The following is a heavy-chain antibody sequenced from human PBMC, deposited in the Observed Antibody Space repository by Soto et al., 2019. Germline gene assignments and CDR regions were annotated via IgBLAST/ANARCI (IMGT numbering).Heavy chain of an antibody. CDR2: IIPIFGTA. Sequence: ASVKVSCKASGGNFRSYAISWVRQAPGQGLEWMGGIIPIFGTANYAQKFQGRVTITADESTSTAYRELLSLRSEDPAVYYCAGDTAALVVDSTISYYYYAMDVWGQGPTVTVSS. D-gene: IGHD5-18*01. CDR1: GGNFRSYA. J-gene: IGHJ6*02. CDR3: AGDTAALVVDSTISYYYYAMDV. V-gene: IGHV1-69*13.